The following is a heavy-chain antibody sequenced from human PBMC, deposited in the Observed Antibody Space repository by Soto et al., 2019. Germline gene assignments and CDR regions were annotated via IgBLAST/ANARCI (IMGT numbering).Heavy chain of an antibody. CDR3: ARVLGHIVLVPAAPGNNWFDP. D-gene: IGHD2-2*01. Sequence: SVKVSCKASGGTFRSYAISWVRQAPGQGLEWMGGIIPIFGTANYAQKFQGRVTITADESTSTAYMELSSLRSEDTAVYYCARVLGHIVLVPAAPGNNWFDPWGQGTLVTVSS. J-gene: IGHJ5*02. V-gene: IGHV1-69*13. CDR1: GGTFRSYA. CDR2: IIPIFGTA.